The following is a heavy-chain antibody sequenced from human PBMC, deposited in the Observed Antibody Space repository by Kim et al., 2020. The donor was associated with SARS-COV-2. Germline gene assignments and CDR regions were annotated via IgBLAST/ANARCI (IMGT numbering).Heavy chain of an antibody. Sequence: SSYSPSLKTRVTISVDTSKNQVALKLSSVTAADTAVYYCARQAGSAPPDYWGQGTLVTVSA. CDR3: ARQAGSAPPDY. V-gene: IGHV4-39*01. D-gene: IGHD3-10*01. J-gene: IGHJ4*02. CDR2: S.